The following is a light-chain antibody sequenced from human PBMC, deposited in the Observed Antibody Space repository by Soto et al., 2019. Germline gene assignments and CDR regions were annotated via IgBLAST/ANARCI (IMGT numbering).Light chain of an antibody. CDR3: SSYAGSNNWV. Sequence: QSALTQPPSASGSPGQSVTISCTGTSSGVGGYNYVSWYQQHPGKAPKLMIYEVSKRPSGVPDRFSGSKSSNTASLTVSGLQAEDEADYYCSSYAGSNNWVFGGGTKLTVL. V-gene: IGLV2-8*01. CDR1: SSGVGGYNY. J-gene: IGLJ3*02. CDR2: EVS.